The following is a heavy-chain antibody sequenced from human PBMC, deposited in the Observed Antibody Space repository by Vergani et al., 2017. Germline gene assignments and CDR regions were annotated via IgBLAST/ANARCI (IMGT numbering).Heavy chain of an antibody. CDR2: INHSGST. CDR1: GGSFSGYY. CDR3: AGGPDIMATITGGGDY. V-gene: IGHV4-34*01. Sequence: QVQLQQWGAGLLKPSETLSLTCAVYGGSFSGYYWSWIRQPPGTGLEWIGEINHSGSTNYNPSLKSRVTISVDTSKNQFSLKLSSVTAADRAVYYCAGGPDIMATITGGGDYWGQGTLVTVSS. J-gene: IGHJ4*02. D-gene: IGHD5-12*01.